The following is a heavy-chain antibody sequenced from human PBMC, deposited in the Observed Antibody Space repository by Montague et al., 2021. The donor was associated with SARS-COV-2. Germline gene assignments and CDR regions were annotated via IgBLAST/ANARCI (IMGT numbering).Heavy chain of an antibody. V-gene: IGHV4-39*07. CDR2: IYYSGST. CDR1: GGSISSSGYY. Sequence: SETLSLTCTVSGGSISSSGYYWGWIRQPPGKGLEWIGSIYYSGSTYYNPSLKSRVTISVDTSKNQFSLKLSSVTAADTAVYYCARDKAEYIVVVPAVPLAYGMDVWGQGTTVTVSS. D-gene: IGHD2-2*01. J-gene: IGHJ6*02. CDR3: ARDKAEYIVVVPAVPLAYGMDV.